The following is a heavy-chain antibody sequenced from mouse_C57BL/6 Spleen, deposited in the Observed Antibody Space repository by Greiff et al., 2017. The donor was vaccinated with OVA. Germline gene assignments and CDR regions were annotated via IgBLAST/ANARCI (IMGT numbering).Heavy chain of an antibody. CDR1: GFTFSDYY. V-gene: IGHV5-12*01. CDR2: ISNGGGST. Sequence: EVQRVESGGGLVQPGGSLKLSCAASGFTFSDYYMYWVRQTPEKRLEWVAYISNGGGSTYYPDTVKGRVTISRDNAKNTLYLQMSRLKAEDTAMYYCAELGRFAYWGQGTLVTVSA. D-gene: IGHD4-1*01. CDR3: AELGRFAY. J-gene: IGHJ3*01.